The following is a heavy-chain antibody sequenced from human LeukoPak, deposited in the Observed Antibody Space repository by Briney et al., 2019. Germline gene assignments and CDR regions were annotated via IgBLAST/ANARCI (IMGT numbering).Heavy chain of an antibody. CDR3: ARFTTVTQSDYGMDV. Sequence: PGGSLRLSCAASGFTFSSYGMHWVRQAPGKGLEWVAVIWYDGSNKYYADSVKGRFTISRDNSKNTLYLQMNSLKASDTAMYYCARFTTVTQSDYGMDVWGQGTTVTVSS. D-gene: IGHD4-11*01. V-gene: IGHV3-33*01. J-gene: IGHJ6*02. CDR1: GFTFSSYG. CDR2: IWYDGSNK.